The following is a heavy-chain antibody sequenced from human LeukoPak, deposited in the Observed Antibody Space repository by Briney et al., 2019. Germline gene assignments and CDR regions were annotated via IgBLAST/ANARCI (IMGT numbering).Heavy chain of an antibody. J-gene: IGHJ4*02. V-gene: IGHV4-34*01. CDR3: ARRRFVRGPDVVNPFDY. CDR1: GGSFSGYY. D-gene: IGHD2-8*01. CDR2: INHSGST. Sequence: PSETLSLTCAVYGGSFSGYYWSWIRQPPGKGLEWIGEINHSGSTNYNPSLKSRVTISVDTSKNQFSLKLSSVTAADTAVYYCARRRFVRGPDVVNPFDYWGQGTLVTVSS.